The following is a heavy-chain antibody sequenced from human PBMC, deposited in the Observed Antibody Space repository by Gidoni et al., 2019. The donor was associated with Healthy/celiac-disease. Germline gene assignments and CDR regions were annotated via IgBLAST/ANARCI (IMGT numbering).Heavy chain of an antibody. J-gene: IGHJ4*02. V-gene: IGHV3-30-3*01. CDR3: ATSRAVAGTFIDY. CDR2: ISDDGSNK. D-gene: IGHD6-19*01. Sequence: QVQLVESGGGVVQPGRSLRLSCAASGFTFSSYAMHWVRQAPGKGLEWVAVISDDGSNKYYADSVKGRFTISRDNSKNTLYLQMNSLRAEDTAVYYCATSRAVAGTFIDYWGQGTLVTVSS. CDR1: GFTFSSYA.